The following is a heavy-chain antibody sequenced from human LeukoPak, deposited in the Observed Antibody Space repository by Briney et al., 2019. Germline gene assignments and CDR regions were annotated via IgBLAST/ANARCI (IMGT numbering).Heavy chain of an antibody. V-gene: IGHV1-69*04. CDR3: ARGSQSGVWRYGGNSEFAY. Sequence: ASVKVSCKASGGTFSSYAISWVRQAPGQGLEWMGRIIPILGIANYAQKFQGRVTITADESTSTAYMELSSLRSEDTAVYYCARGSQSGVWRYGGNSEFAYWGQGTLVTVSS. J-gene: IGHJ4*02. D-gene: IGHD4-23*01. CDR1: GGTFSSYA. CDR2: IIPILGIA.